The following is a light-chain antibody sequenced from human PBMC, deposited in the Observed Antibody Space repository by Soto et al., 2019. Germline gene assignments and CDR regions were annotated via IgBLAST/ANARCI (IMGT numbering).Light chain of an antibody. V-gene: IGKV1-9*01. CDR1: QGINSY. J-gene: IGKJ5*01. CDR2: AAS. CDR3: QQINSYPIT. Sequence: DIQLTQSPSFLSASVGDRVTITCRASQGINSYLAWYQQKPGKVPKLLIYAASTLQSGVPSRFSGSGSGTEFTLTISSLQPEDFATYYCQQINSYPITFGQGTRLEL.